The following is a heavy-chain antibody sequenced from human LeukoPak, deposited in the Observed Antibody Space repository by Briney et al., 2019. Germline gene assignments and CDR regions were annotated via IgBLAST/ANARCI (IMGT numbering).Heavy chain of an antibody. CDR3: ARIDDSSGYYHEYYFDY. CDR1: GYTFTGYG. D-gene: IGHD3-22*01. V-gene: IGHV1-18*01. J-gene: IGHJ4*02. Sequence: ASVKVSCKASGYTFTGYGISWVRQAPGQGLEWMGWISAYNGNTNYAQKLQGRVTMTTDTSTSTAYMELRSLRSDDTAVNYCARIDDSSGYYHEYYFDYWGQGTLVTVSS. CDR2: ISAYNGNT.